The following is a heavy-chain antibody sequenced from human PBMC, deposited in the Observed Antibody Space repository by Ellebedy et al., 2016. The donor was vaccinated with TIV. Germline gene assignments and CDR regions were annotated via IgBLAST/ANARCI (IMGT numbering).Heavy chain of an antibody. V-gene: IGHV4-4*07. D-gene: IGHD5-12*01. Sequence: MPSETLSLTCTVSGGSISTYYWSWIRQPAGKGLEWIGRIYASGSTNYNPSLKPRVTMSLDTSKNQFSLKLRSVTAADTAVYYCARGASGLSHDYWGQGTLVTVSS. CDR2: IYASGST. CDR3: ARGASGLSHDY. CDR1: GGSISTYY. J-gene: IGHJ4*02.